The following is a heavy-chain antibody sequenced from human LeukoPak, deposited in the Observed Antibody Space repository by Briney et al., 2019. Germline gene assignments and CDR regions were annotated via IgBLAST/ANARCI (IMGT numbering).Heavy chain of an antibody. J-gene: IGHJ6*02. D-gene: IGHD2-15*01. CDR3: ARGLIARYCSGGSCQHYYYYGMDV. Sequence: GGSLRLSCAASGFTVSSNYMSWVRQAPGKGLEWVSVIYSGGSTYYADSVKGRFTISRGNSKNTLYLQMNSLRAEDTAVYYCARGLIARYCSGGSCQHYYYYGMDVWGQGTTVIVSS. CDR2: IYSGGST. CDR1: GFTVSSNY. V-gene: IGHV3-66*02.